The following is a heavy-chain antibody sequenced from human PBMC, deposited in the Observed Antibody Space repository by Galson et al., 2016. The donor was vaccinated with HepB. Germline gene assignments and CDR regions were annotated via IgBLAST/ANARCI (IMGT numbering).Heavy chain of an antibody. J-gene: IGHJ5*02. CDR1: GGSISSDDYS. D-gene: IGHD3-16*01. Sequence: TLSLTCAVSGGSISSDDYSWSWIRQPPGKGLEWIGYIYHSGSTYYNPSLKSRVTISVDRSKNQFSLKLSAVTAADTAVYYCARGPRGDYLNNWFHPWGQGTLVTVAS. CDR2: IYHSGST. CDR3: ARGPRGDYLNNWFHP. V-gene: IGHV4-30-2*01.